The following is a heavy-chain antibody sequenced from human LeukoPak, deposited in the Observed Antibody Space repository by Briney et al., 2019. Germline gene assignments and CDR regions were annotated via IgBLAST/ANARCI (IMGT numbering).Heavy chain of an antibody. J-gene: IGHJ3*02. CDR3: ARGYGAFDI. D-gene: IGHD6-13*01. V-gene: IGHV4-59*08. CDR2: IYYSGST. CDR1: GGSISSYY. Sequence: SETLSLTCTVSGGSISSYYWSWIRQPPGKGLEWIGYIYYSGSTNYNPSLKSRVTISVDTSKNQFSLKLSSVTAADTAVYYCARGYGAFDIWGQGTMVTVSS.